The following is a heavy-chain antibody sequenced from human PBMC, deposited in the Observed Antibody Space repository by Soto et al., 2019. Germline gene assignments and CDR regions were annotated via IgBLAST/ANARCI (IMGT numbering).Heavy chain of an antibody. CDR1: GGSISSGGYS. V-gene: IGHV4-61*08. Sequence: SETLSLTCAVSGGSISSGGYSWSWIRQPPGKGLEWIGYIYYSGSTNYNPSLKSRVTISVDTSKNQFSLKLSSVTAADTAVYYCARRVDYVWGSYRYSPYFDYWGQGTLVTVSS. D-gene: IGHD3-16*02. J-gene: IGHJ4*02. CDR3: ARRVDYVWGSYRYSPYFDY. CDR2: IYYSGST.